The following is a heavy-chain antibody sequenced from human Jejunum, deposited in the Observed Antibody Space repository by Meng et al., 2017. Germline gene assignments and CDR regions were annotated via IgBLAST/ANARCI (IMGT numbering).Heavy chain of an antibody. CDR3: ARGDSSSLPYYFDY. J-gene: IGHJ4*02. Sequence: VQAGAEVKRPWASVKVSCKASGYSFTVNFLHWVRRAPGHGLEWIGWINPNTGNTNYAKRFEGRVAMTRDTSINTVYMDLISPTSDDTAVYYCARGDSSSLPYYFDYWGQGTLVTVSS. CDR2: INPNTGNT. V-gene: IGHV1-2*02. D-gene: IGHD6-13*01. CDR1: GYSFTVNF.